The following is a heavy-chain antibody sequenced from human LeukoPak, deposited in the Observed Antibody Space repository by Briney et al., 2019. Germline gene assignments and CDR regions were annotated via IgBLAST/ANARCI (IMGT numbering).Heavy chain of an antibody. D-gene: IGHD4-17*01. CDR1: GYSFTSYW. CDR2: IYPGDSDT. Sequence: GESLKISCKGSGYSFTSYWIGWVRQMPGKGLEWMGIIYPGDSDTRYSPSFQGQVTISADKSISTAYLQWSSLKASDTAMYYCASPRYGDYTLAYFDYWGQGTPVTVCS. J-gene: IGHJ4*02. CDR3: ASPRYGDYTLAYFDY. V-gene: IGHV5-51*01.